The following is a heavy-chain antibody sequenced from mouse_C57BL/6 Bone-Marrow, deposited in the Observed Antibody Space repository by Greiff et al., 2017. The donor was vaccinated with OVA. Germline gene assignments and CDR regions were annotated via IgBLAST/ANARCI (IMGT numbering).Heavy chain of an antibody. Sequence: VQLKESGPELVKPGASVKISCKASGYAFSSSWMNWVKQRPGKGLEWIGRIYPGDGDTNYNGKFKGKATLTADKSSSTAYMQLSSLTSEDSAVYFCAPITTVVPYWFDYWGQGTTLTVSS. V-gene: IGHV1-82*01. J-gene: IGHJ2*01. CDR3: APITTVVPYWFDY. CDR1: GYAFSSSW. D-gene: IGHD1-1*01. CDR2: IYPGDGDT.